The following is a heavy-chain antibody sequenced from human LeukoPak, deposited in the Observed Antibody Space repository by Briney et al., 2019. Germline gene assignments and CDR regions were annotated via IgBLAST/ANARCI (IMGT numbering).Heavy chain of an antibody. CDR3: AREGVGVPAAIYYYYMDV. J-gene: IGHJ6*03. D-gene: IGHD2-2*02. V-gene: IGHV3-74*01. Sequence: GGSLRLSCAASGFTFSSYWMHWVRQAPGKGLVWVSRINTDGSSTSYADSMKGRFTISRDNAKNTLYLQMNSLRAEDTAVYYCAREGVGVPAAIYYYYMDVWGKGTTVTVSS. CDR1: GFTFSSYW. CDR2: INTDGSST.